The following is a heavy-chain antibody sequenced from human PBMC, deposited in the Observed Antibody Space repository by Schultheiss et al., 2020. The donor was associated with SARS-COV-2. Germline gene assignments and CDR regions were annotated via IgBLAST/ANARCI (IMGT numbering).Heavy chain of an antibody. CDR2: ISYDGSNK. CDR3: ARDGTSKYSSSSSDLYYYGMDV. J-gene: IGHJ6*02. V-gene: IGHV3-30*07. Sequence: GGSLRLSCAASGFTFSSYAMHWVRQAPGKGLEWVAVISYDGSNKYYADSVKGRFTISRDNSKNTLYLQMNSLRAEDTAVYYCARDGTSKYSSSSSDLYYYGMDVWGQGTTVTVSS. CDR1: GFTFSSYA. D-gene: IGHD6-6*01.